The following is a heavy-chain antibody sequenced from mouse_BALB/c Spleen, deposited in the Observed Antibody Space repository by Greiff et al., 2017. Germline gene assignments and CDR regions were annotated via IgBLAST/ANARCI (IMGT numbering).Heavy chain of an antibody. Sequence: EVQLQQSGTVLARPGASVKMSCKASGYSFTSYWMHWVKQRPGQGLEWIGAIYPGNSDTSYNQKFKGKAKLTAVTSASTAYMELSSLTNEDSAVYYCTTDYGYDSWYFDVWGAGTTVTVSS. CDR3: TTDYGYDSWYFDV. CDR2: IYPGNSDT. CDR1: GYSFTSYW. J-gene: IGHJ1*01. D-gene: IGHD2-2*01. V-gene: IGHV1-5*01.